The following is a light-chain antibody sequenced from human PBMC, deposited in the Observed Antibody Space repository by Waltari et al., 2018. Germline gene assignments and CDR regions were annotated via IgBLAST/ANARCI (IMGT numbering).Light chain of an antibody. CDR2: QDY. J-gene: IGLJ2*01. Sequence: QEEPGRDPGLVFYQDYKLPSGTPERFSGSNSGDTATLTVSGTQAMDEADDYCQAWDTSTYHVVFGGGTKLTVL. V-gene: IGLV3-1*01. CDR3: QAWDTSTYHVV.